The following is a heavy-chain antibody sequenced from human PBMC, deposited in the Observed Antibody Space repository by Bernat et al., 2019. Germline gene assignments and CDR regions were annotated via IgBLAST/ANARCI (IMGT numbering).Heavy chain of an antibody. Sequence: QPGGSLRLSCAASGFTFSSYWMHWVRQAPGKGLVWVSRINSDGSSPSYADSVKGRFTISRDNAKNTLYLQMNSLRAEDTAVYYCARDESLGYSNHPANNWFDPWGQGTLVTVSS. CDR1: GFTFSSYW. CDR3: ARDESLGYSNHPANNWFDP. D-gene: IGHD4-11*01. J-gene: IGHJ5*02. CDR2: INSDGSSP. V-gene: IGHV3-74*01.